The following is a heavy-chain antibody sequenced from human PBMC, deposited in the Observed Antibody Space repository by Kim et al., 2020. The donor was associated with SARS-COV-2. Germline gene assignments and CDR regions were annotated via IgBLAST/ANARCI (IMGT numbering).Heavy chain of an antibody. CDR1: GFTFSSYA. Sequence: GGSLRLSCAASGFTFSSYAMSWVRQAPGKGLEWVSAISGSGGSTYYADSVKGRFTISRDNSKNTLYLQMNSLRAEDKAVYYCAKAFTGDLWEKFDYWGQGTLVTVSS. CDR3: AKAFTGDLWEKFDY. V-gene: IGHV3-23*01. J-gene: IGHJ4*02. D-gene: IGHD1-26*01. CDR2: ISGSGGST.